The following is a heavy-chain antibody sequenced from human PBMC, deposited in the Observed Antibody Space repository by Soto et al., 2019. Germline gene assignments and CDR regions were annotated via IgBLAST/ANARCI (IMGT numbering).Heavy chain of an antibody. D-gene: IGHD5-18*01. CDR3: ARGSRGYSYGLYDY. Sequence: SVNVACKASGGTFSSYAIRWVRQAPGQGLEWMGGIIPIFGTANYAQKFQGRVTITADESTSTAYMELSSLRSEDTAVYYCARGSRGYSYGLYDYWGQGTLVTVSS. CDR1: GGTFSSYA. V-gene: IGHV1-69*13. J-gene: IGHJ4*02. CDR2: IIPIFGTA.